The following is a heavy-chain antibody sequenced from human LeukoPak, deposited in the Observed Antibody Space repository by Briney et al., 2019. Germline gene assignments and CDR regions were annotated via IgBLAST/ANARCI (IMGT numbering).Heavy chain of an antibody. V-gene: IGHV4-38-2*02. J-gene: IGHJ4*02. CDR1: GYSISSGYY. CDR3: ARSPYSRLGGRYFDY. CDR2: IYHSGST. Sequence: SETLSLTCTVSGYSISSGYYWGWIRQPPGKGLEWIGSIYHSGSTYYNPSLKSRVTISVDTSKNQFSLKLSSVTAADTAVYYCARSPYSRLGGRYFDYWGQGTLVTVSS. D-gene: IGHD1-14*01.